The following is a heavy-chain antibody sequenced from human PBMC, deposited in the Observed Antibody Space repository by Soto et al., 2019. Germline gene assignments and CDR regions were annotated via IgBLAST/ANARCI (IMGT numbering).Heavy chain of an antibody. D-gene: IGHD1-7*01. CDR3: ARDTLELLYYFDY. CDR1: GFTFSNYW. Sequence: GGSLRLSCAASGFTFSNYWMHWVRQAPGKGLVWVSRINSDGSSASYADSVEGRFTISRDNAKNTLYLQMNSLRAEDTAVYYCARDTLELLYYFDYWGQGTLVTVSS. CDR2: INSDGSSA. V-gene: IGHV3-74*01. J-gene: IGHJ4*02.